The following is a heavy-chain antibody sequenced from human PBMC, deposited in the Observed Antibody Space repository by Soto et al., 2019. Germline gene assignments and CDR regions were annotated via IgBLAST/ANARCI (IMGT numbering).Heavy chain of an antibody. CDR1: GFIFSNNG. CDR2: MSYDGSDT. J-gene: IGHJ4*02. D-gene: IGHD3-10*02. Sequence: PGGSLRLSCVGSGFIFSNNGMHWFRQTPVNGLEWVAFMSYDGSDTFYADSVKGRFTISRDNSKNTLFLHMSNLRAEDTTMYYCTIVRVADSDLDHWGQGTLVTVSS. V-gene: IGHV3-30*02. CDR3: TIVRVADSDLDH.